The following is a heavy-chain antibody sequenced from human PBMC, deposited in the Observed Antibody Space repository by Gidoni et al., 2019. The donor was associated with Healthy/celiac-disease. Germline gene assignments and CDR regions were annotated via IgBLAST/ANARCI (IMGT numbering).Heavy chain of an antibody. V-gene: IGHV3-7*05. D-gene: IGHD6-13*01. CDR1: GFTFSSYW. CDR2: IKKDGSEK. J-gene: IGHJ6*02. CDR3: ASVPIYSSSWYGMDV. Sequence: EVQLVESGGGLVQPGGSLRLSCAASGFTFSSYWMSWVRQAPGKGLEWVANIKKDGSEKYYVDSVKGRFTISRDNAKNSLYLQMNSLRAEDTAVYYCASVPIYSSSWYGMDVWGQGTTVTVSS.